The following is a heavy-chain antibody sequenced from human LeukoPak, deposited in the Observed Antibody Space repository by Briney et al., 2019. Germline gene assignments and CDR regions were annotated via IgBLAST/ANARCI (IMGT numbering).Heavy chain of an antibody. V-gene: IGHV4-31*03. D-gene: IGHD3-10*01. Sequence: SETLSLTCTVSGGSISSGGYYWSWIRQHPGKGLEWIGYIYYSGSTYYNPSLKSRVTISVDTSKNQFSLKLSSVTAADTAVYYCAREDPGRVDHWGQGTLVTVSS. CDR1: GGSISSGGYY. CDR2: IYYSGST. J-gene: IGHJ4*02. CDR3: AREDPGRVDH.